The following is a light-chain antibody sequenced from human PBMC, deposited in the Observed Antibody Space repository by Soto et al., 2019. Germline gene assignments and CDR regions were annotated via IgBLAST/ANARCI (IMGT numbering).Light chain of an antibody. CDR2: DAS. CDR3: QQYGNSFVG. J-gene: IGKJ1*01. Sequence: EKVLTQSPATLSLSPGDRATLSCRASQSVSSYLAWYQQKPGQAPRLLIYDASNRATGIPARFSGSGSGTDFTLTISSLEPEDFAVYYCQQYGNSFVGFGQGSKVDIK. CDR1: QSVSSY. V-gene: IGKV3-11*01.